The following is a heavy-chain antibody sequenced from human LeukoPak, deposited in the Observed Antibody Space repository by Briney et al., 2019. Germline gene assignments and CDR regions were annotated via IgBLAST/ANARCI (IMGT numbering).Heavy chain of an antibody. CDR1: GFTFSNAW. Sequence: GGSLRLSCAASGFTFSNAWMSWVRQAPGKGLEWVGRIKSKTDGGTTDYAAPVKGRFTISRDDSKNTLYLQMNSLKTEDTAVYYCTTEYYYGSSGYYYNFDYWGQGTLVTVSS. V-gene: IGHV3-15*01. CDR2: IKSKTDGGTT. J-gene: IGHJ4*02. D-gene: IGHD3-22*01. CDR3: TTEYYYGSSGYYYNFDY.